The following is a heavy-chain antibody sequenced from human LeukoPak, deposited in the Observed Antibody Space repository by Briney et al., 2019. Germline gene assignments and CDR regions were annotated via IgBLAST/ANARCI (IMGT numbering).Heavy chain of an antibody. J-gene: IGHJ4*02. CDR1: GYTFTSYG. CDR3: ARDQVVVVPAAIPFDY. Sequence: ASVKVSCKASGYTFTSYGISWVRQAPGQGLEWMGWISAYNGNTNYAQKLQGRVTMTTDTSTSTAYMELRSLRSDDTAVYYCARDQVVVVPAAIPFDYWGQGTLVTVSS. V-gene: IGHV1-18*01. D-gene: IGHD2-2*02. CDR2: ISAYNGNT.